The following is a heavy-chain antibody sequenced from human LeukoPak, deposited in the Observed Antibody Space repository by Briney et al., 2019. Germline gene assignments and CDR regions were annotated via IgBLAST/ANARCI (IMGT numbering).Heavy chain of an antibody. CDR2: IYTSGST. CDR3: ARERQWLVHTGFDY. D-gene: IGHD6-19*01. CDR1: GGSISSGSYY. Sequence: PSQTLSLTCTVSGGSISSGSYYWRWIRQPAGKGLEWIGRIYTSGSTNYNPSLKSRVTISVDTSKNQFSLKLSSVTAADTAVYYCARERQWLVHTGFDYWGQGTLVTVSS. V-gene: IGHV4-61*02. J-gene: IGHJ4*02.